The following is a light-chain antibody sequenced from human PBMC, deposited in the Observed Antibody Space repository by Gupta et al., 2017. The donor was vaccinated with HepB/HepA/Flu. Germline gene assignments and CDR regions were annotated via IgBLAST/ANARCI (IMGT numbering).Light chain of an antibody. J-gene: IGKJ2*03. CDR2: WAS. CDR3: HQYYNSPYS. Sequence: DIVMTQSPDSLTVSLGERATINWKSSQSVLYSSNNKNYLAWYQQKPGQPPKLLIYWASSRESGVPDRFSGSGSGTDFTLTISSLQAEDVAVYYCHQYYNSPYSFGQGTKLEIK. V-gene: IGKV4-1*01. CDR1: QSVLYSSNNKNY.